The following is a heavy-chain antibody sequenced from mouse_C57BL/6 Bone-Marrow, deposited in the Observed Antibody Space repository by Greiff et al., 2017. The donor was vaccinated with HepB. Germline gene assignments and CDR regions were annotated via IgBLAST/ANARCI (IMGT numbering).Heavy chain of an antibody. D-gene: IGHD1-1*01. V-gene: IGHV5-4*01. J-gene: IGHJ4*01. CDR2: ISDGGSYT. CDR1: GFNFSSYA. Sequence: EVQGVESGGGLVKPGGSLKLSCAASGFNFSSYAMSWVRQTPEKRLEWVATISDGGSYTYYPDNVKGRFTISRDNAKNNLYLQMSHLKSEDTAIYYCAITTVVARAMDYWCQGASVTVSS. CDR3: AITTVVARAMDY.